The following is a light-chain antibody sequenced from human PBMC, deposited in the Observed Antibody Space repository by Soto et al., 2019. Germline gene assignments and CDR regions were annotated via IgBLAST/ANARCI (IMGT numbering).Light chain of an antibody. V-gene: IGKV1-39*01. CDR1: QSVSSN. Sequence: IQMTQSTSSLSASVGDRVTITCRASQSVSSNLNWYQQKPGKAPKLLIYGASSLHSGIPARFSGSGSGTEFTLTISSLQPEDFATYYCQQCYSSLFTFGPGTKVDIK. J-gene: IGKJ3*01. CDR2: GAS. CDR3: QQCYSSLFT.